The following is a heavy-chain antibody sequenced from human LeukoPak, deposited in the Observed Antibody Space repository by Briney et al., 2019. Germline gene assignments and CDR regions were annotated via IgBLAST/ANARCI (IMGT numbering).Heavy chain of an antibody. CDR3: ARGGVPAAIPRAIDY. CDR2: INHSGST. CDR1: GGSFSGYY. J-gene: IGHJ4*02. V-gene: IGHV4-34*01. Sequence: SETLSLTCAVYGGSFSGYYWSWIRQPPGKGLEWIGEINHSGSTNYNPSLKSRVTISVDTSKNQFSLKLSSVTAADTAVYYCARGGVPAAIPRAIDYWGQGTLVTVSS. D-gene: IGHD2-2*02.